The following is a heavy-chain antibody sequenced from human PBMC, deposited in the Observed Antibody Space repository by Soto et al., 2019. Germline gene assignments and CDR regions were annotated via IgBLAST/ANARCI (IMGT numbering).Heavy chain of an antibody. CDR2: INHSGST. J-gene: IGHJ4*02. D-gene: IGHD3-3*01. Sequence: PSETLSLTCAVYGGPFSGYYWSWIRQPPGKGLECIGEINHSGSTNYNPSLKSRVTISVDTSKNQFSLKLSSVTAADTAVYYCARGNTVITIFGVVITPHVFDYWGQGTLVTVSS. CDR1: GGPFSGYY. CDR3: ARGNTVITIFGVVITPHVFDY. V-gene: IGHV4-34*01.